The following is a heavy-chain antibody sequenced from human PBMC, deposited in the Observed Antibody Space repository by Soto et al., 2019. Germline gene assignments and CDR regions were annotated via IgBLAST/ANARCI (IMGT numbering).Heavy chain of an antibody. CDR2: ISGSGGST. CDR1: GFTFSSYA. D-gene: IGHD3-3*01. V-gene: IGHV3-23*01. J-gene: IGHJ6*02. CDR3: AKGYYDFWSGLTRDYYYYGMDV. Sequence: GGSLSLSCAASGFTFSSYAMSWVREAPGKGLEWVSAISGSGGSTYYADSVKGRFTISRDNSKNTLYLQMNSLRAEDTAVYYCAKGYYDFWSGLTRDYYYYGMDVWGQGTTVTVSS.